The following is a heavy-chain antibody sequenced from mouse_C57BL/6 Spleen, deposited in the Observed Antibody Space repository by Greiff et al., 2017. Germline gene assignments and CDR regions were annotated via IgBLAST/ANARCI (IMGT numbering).Heavy chain of an antibody. V-gene: IGHV1-69*01. CDR1: GYTFTSYW. D-gene: IGHD1-1*01. Sequence: VQLQQPGAELVMPGASVKLSCKASGYTFTSYWMHWVKQRPGQGLEWIGEIDPSDSYTNSNQKFKGKSTLTVDKSSSTAYMQLSSLTSEDSAVYYCARGDYGSSYLWYFDVWGTGTTVTVSS. CDR3: ARGDYGSSYLWYFDV. CDR2: IDPSDSYT. J-gene: IGHJ1*03.